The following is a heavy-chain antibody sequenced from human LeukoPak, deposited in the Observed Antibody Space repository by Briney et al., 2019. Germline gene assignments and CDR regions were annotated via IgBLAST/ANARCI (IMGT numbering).Heavy chain of an antibody. J-gene: IGHJ3*02. Sequence: ASVKVSCKVSGYTLTELSMHWVRQAPGKGLEWMGGFDPEDGETIYAQKFQGRVTMTEDTSTDTAYMELSSLRSEDTAVYYCATPYDSSGYYYLQYAFDIWGQGTMVTVSS. CDR2: FDPEDGET. V-gene: IGHV1-24*01. D-gene: IGHD3-22*01. CDR3: ATPYDSSGYYYLQYAFDI. CDR1: GYTLTELS.